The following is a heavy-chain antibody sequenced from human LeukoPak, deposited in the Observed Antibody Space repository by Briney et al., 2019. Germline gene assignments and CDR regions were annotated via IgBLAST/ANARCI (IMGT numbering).Heavy chain of an antibody. D-gene: IGHD3-10*01. Sequence: GGSLRLSCAVSGFTFSNYCMHWVRQAPGKGLVWVSAVNRDGSGTNYAGSVKGRFTISRDNAKDTLYLQMNSLRVEDTAVYYCTPGGGQGTLVTVSS. CDR3: TPG. CDR1: GFTFSNYC. J-gene: IGHJ4*02. V-gene: IGHV3-74*01. CDR2: VNRDGSGT.